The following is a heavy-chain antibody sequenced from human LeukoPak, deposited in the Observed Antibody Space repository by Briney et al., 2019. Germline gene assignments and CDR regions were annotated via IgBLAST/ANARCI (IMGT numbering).Heavy chain of an antibody. V-gene: IGHV3-33*08. CDR2: IWYDGSNK. D-gene: IGHD3-3*01. CDR3: ARDRLRFLEYYGMDV. Sequence: GGSLRLSCAASGFTFSSYAMSWVRQAPGKGLEWVAVIWYDGSNKYYADSVKGRFTISRDNSKNTLYLQMNSLRAEDTAVYYCARDRLRFLEYYGMDVWGQGTTVTVSS. CDR1: GFTFSSYA. J-gene: IGHJ6*02.